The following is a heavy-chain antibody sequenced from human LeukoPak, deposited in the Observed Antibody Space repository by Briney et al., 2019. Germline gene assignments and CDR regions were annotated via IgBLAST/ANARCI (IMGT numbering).Heavy chain of an antibody. J-gene: IGHJ4*02. CDR2: ISYDGSNK. Sequence: PGGSVRLSCVASGFTFSSYGMHWVRQAPGKGLEWVAVISYDGSNKYYADSVKGRFTISRDNSKNTLYLQMNSLRAEDTAVYYCAKDRHGYSGSYPVVGYWGQGTLVTVSS. CDR1: GFTFSSYG. V-gene: IGHV3-30*18. CDR3: AKDRHGYSGSYPVVGY. D-gene: IGHD1-26*01.